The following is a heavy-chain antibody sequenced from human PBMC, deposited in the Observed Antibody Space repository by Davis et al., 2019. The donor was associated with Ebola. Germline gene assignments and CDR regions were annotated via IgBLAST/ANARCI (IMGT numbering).Heavy chain of an antibody. D-gene: IGHD2-2*01. CDR2: ISSSSSTI. CDR3: ARPLSPQQLTPDYYYGMDV. Sequence: GESLKISCVDSAFTFRDYSMNWVRQAPGKGLEWVSYISSSSSTIYYADSVKGRFTISRDNAKNSLYLQMNSLRDEDTAVYYCARPLSPQQLTPDYYYGMDVWGQGTTVTVSS. J-gene: IGHJ6*02. CDR1: AFTFRDYS. V-gene: IGHV3-48*02.